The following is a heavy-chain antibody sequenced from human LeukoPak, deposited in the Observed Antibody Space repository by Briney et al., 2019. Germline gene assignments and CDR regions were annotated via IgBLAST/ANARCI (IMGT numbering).Heavy chain of an antibody. CDR3: AKAEGWWLPYSFDY. J-gene: IGHJ4*02. CDR1: GFTFSSYA. CDR2: ISGSGGST. V-gene: IGHV3-23*01. Sequence: KSGGSLRLSCAASGFTFSSYAMSWVRQAPGKGLEWVSAISGSGGSTYYADSVKGRFTISRDNSKNTLYLQMNSLRAEDTAVYYCAKAEGWWLPYSFDYWGQGTLVTVSS. D-gene: IGHD5-12*01.